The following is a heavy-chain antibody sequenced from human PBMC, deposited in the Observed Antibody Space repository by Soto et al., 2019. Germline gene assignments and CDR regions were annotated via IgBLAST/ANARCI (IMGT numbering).Heavy chain of an antibody. CDR2: ISGSGGST. CDR1: GFTFSSYA. Sequence: PGGSLRLSCAASGFTFSSYAMSWVRQAPGKGLEWVSAISGSGGSTYYADSVKGRFTISRDNSKNTLYLQMNSLRAEDTAVYYCAKDPGPEGIVLMVYAIHFDYWGQGTLVTVSS. D-gene: IGHD2-8*01. J-gene: IGHJ4*02. CDR3: AKDPGPEGIVLMVYAIHFDY. V-gene: IGHV3-23*01.